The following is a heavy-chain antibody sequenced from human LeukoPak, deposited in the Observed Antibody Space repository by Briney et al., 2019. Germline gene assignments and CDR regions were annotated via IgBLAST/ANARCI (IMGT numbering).Heavy chain of an antibody. CDR2: ITGSDGYT. J-gene: IGHJ4*02. CDR1: GITFSTYG. Sequence: GGSLRLSCAAPGITFSTYGMSWVRQAPGKGLEWVSVITGSDGYTYYADSVKGRFTISRDNAKNSLYLQMNSLRAEDTAVYYRARDAHQLWAYYFDYWGQGTLVTVSS. D-gene: IGHD5-18*01. V-gene: IGHV3-23*01. CDR3: ARDAHQLWAYYFDY.